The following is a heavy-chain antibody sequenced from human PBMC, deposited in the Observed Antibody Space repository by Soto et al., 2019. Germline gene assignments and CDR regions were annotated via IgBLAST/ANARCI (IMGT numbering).Heavy chain of an antibody. Sequence: QVQLVQSGAEVKKPGASVKVSCKVSGYTLTELSMHWVRQAPGKGLEWMGGFDPEDGETIYAQKFQGRVTMTEDTSTDTAYMELSSLRSEDTAVYYCATRRQGWELLFSWFDPWGQGTLVTVSS. CDR3: ATRRQGWELLFSWFDP. CDR1: GYTLTELS. CDR2: FDPEDGET. J-gene: IGHJ5*02. D-gene: IGHD1-26*01. V-gene: IGHV1-24*01.